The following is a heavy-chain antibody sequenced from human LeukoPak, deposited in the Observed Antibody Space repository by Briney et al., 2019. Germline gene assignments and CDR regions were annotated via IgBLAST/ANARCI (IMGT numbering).Heavy chain of an antibody. CDR1: GDSVSRSDSC. CDR2: IYYSGRT. V-gene: IGHV4-39*01. J-gene: IGHJ1*01. Sequence: SETLSLTCSVSGDSVSRSDSCWDWIRQPPGKGLEWIGTIYYSGRTYYSPSLKSRVTMSVGPSNNQFSLNLRSVTAADTAVYYCARRRYYDGSGYLEWGQGTLLSVSS. D-gene: IGHD3-22*01. CDR3: ARRRYYDGSGYLE.